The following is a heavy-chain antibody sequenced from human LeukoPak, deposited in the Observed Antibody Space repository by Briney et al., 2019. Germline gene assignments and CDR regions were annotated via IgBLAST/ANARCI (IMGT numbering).Heavy chain of an antibody. Sequence: GGSLRLSCAASGFTFSSYSMNWVRQAPGKGLEWVSSISSSSSYIYSADSLKGRFTISRDNAKNSLYLQMNSLRAEDTAVYYCARSRQYSTDGDYDYWGRGTLVTVSS. CDR1: GFTFSSYS. CDR2: ISSSSSYI. CDR3: ARSRQYSTDGDYDY. D-gene: IGHD6-6*01. J-gene: IGHJ4*02. V-gene: IGHV3-21*01.